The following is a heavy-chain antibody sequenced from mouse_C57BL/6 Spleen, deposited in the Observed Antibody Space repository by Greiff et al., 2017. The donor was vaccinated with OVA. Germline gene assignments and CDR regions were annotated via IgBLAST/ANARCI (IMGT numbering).Heavy chain of an antibody. CDR2: IYPRDGST. Sequence: VKLQESDAELVKPGASVKISCKVSGYTFTDYTIHWMKQRPEQGLEWIGYIYPRDGSTKYNEKFKGKATLTGDKSSSTAYMQLNSLTSEDSAVYFCARGKVGFFDYWGQGTTLTVSS. V-gene: IGHV1-78*01. D-gene: IGHD1-1*02. CDR1: GYTFTDYT. CDR3: ARGKVGFFDY. J-gene: IGHJ2*01.